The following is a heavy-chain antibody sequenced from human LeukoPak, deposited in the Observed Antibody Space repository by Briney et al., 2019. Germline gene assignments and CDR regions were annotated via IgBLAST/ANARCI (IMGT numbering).Heavy chain of an antibody. CDR3: ARVEKRTYPIYYYYYGMDV. CDR1: GGSISSGDYY. D-gene: IGHD5-24*01. Sequence: SQTLSLTCTVSGGSISSGDYYWSWIRQPPGTGLEWIGYIYYSGSTYYNPSLKSRVTISVDTSKNQFSLKLSSVTAADTAVYYCARVEKRTYPIYYYYYGMDVWGQGTTVTVSS. J-gene: IGHJ6*02. V-gene: IGHV4-30-4*01. CDR2: IYYSGST.